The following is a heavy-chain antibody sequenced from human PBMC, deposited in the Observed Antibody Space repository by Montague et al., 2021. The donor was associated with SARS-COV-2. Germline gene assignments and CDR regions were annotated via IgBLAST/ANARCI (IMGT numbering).Heavy chain of an antibody. J-gene: IGHJ6*03. CDR1: GFTVSSNY. V-gene: IGHV3-66*02. CDR3: ARDRLEWSNYYYYYMDV. D-gene: IGHD3-3*01. CDR2: IYSGGST. Sequence: SLRLSCVAYGFTVSSNYMSWVRQAPGKGLEWVSVIYSGGSTYYAXSVXGRFTISRDNSKNTLYLQMNSLRAEDTAVYYCARDRLEWSNYYYYYMDVWGKGTPVTVSS.